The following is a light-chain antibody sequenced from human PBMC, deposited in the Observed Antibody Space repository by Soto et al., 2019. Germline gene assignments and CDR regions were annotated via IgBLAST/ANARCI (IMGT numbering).Light chain of an antibody. CDR1: QSVNAN. CDR3: QQYNTWLWT. J-gene: IGKJ1*01. V-gene: IGKV3-15*01. CDR2: GAS. Sequence: EVVMTQSPATLSVSPGERATLSCRASQSVNANLAWYQQKPGQAPRLLIHGASNRATGIPARFSGSGFGTESILPISRLQSEDFAVYYCQQYNTWLWTFGQGTKVEI.